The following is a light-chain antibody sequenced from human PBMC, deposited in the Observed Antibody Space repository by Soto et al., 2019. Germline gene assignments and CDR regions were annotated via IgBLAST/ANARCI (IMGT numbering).Light chain of an antibody. CDR1: QSISRN. J-gene: IGKJ5*01. Sequence: DIQMTQSTSSLSASVGDRVTITCRASQSISRNLNWYQHKPGKAPKLLIYAASSLQNGVPSRFSGGGSGTDFTLSISSLQPEDFGTYYCQQSYTTASITFGQGTRLEIK. CDR2: AAS. V-gene: IGKV1-39*01. CDR3: QQSYTTASIT.